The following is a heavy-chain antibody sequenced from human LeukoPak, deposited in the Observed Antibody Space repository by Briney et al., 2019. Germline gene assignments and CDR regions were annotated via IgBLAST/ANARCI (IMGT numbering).Heavy chain of an antibody. Sequence: PSETLSLTCTVSGGSISSYHWSWIRQPPGKGLEWIGYIYFSGSTNYDPSLKSRVTISVDTSKNQFSLKLTSVTAADTAVYYCARLKAVAGSCDYFDYWGQGTPVTVSS. J-gene: IGHJ4*02. D-gene: IGHD6-19*01. V-gene: IGHV4-59*08. CDR3: ARLKAVAGSCDYFDY. CDR1: GGSISSYH. CDR2: IYFSGST.